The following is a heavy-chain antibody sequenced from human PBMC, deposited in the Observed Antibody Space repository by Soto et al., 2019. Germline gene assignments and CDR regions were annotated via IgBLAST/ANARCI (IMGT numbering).Heavy chain of an antibody. J-gene: IGHJ4*02. V-gene: IGHV2-5*02. CDR2: IYWDDDK. Sequence: QITLKESGPTLVKTTQTLTLTCTFSGFSLSTSGVGVGWIRQPPGKALEWLALIYWDDDKRYSPSLKSRLTITKDTSKNQVVLTMTNMDPADTATYYCAHRRGDGVFDYWGQGTLVTVSS. D-gene: IGHD2-8*01. CDR1: GFSLSTSGVG. CDR3: AHRRGDGVFDY.